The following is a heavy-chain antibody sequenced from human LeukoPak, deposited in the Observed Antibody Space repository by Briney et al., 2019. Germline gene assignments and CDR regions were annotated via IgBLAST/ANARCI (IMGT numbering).Heavy chain of an antibody. D-gene: IGHD5/OR15-5a*01. Sequence: RASVQVPCKASAGTFSSYDMIWVRQAPPQGLEGMGGNIPIFGTANYSQKFQDRLTTTTNETTSTAYMELSRLRSEDTAVYFCAREGRLRSNNAFDIWGQGTMVTVSS. V-gene: IGHV1-69*05. J-gene: IGHJ3*02. CDR3: AREGRLRSNNAFDI. CDR2: NIPIFGTA. CDR1: AGTFSSYD.